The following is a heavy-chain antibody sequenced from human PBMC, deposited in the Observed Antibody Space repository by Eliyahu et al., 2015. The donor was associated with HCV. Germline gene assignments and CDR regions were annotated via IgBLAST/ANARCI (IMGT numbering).Heavy chain of an antibody. V-gene: IGHV3-30*03. J-gene: IGHJ4*02. D-gene: IGHD2-8*02. Sequence: QVQLVQSGGGVVQPGRSLXLSCAASGFTFSSYGMHWVRQAPGKGLEWVAVISSDGSNKYYADSMKGRFTISRDNSKNTLYLQINSLRPEDTAFYYCATGGVXDYWGQGXLVTVXS. CDR3: ATGGVXDY. CDR2: ISSDGSNK. CDR1: GFTFSSYG.